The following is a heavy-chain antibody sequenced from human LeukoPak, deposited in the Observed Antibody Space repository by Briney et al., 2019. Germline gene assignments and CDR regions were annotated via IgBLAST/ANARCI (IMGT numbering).Heavy chain of an antibody. CDR1: GFTFSSYS. J-gene: IGHJ6*02. V-gene: IGHV3-21*04. CDR2: ISSSSSYI. D-gene: IGHD5-12*01. CDR3: AKDPTLVATISDFDSREANYYYYGMDV. Sequence: GGSLRLSCAASGFTFSSYSMNWVRQAPGKGLEWVSSISSSSSYIYYADSVKGRFTISRDNSKNTLYLQMNSLRAEDTAVYYCAKDPTLVATISDFDSREANYYYYGMDVWGQGTTVTVSS.